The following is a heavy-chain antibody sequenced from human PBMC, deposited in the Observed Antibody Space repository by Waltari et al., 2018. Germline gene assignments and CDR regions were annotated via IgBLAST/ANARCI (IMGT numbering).Heavy chain of an antibody. V-gene: IGHV3-23*01. J-gene: IGHJ4*02. CDR1: GFSFMGFA. Sequence: EVQLLESAGGLVQPGEALRLSCAASGFSFMGFAMPWVRQAPGEGLEGVASISGSGATPFYADSGKGRFTIVRDNSRDTVYLQMNSLTVDDSAVYYCAKGSRGYTNYFFDSWGQGTLVSVSS. D-gene: IGHD3-16*02. CDR3: AKGSRGYTNYFFDS. CDR2: ISGSGATP.